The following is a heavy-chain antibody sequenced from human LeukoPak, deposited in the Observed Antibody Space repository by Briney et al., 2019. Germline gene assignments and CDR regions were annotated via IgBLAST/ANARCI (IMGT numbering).Heavy chain of an antibody. D-gene: IGHD3-9*01. Sequence: PGESLKISCKGSGYTFTSYGISWVRQAPGQGLEWMGWISAYNGNTNYAQRLQGRVTMTTDTSTSTAYMELRSLRSDDTAVYYCARSYYDILTGYSGFFDYWGQGTLVTVSS. CDR1: GYTFTSYG. J-gene: IGHJ4*02. V-gene: IGHV1-18*01. CDR3: ARSYYDILTGYSGFFDY. CDR2: ISAYNGNT.